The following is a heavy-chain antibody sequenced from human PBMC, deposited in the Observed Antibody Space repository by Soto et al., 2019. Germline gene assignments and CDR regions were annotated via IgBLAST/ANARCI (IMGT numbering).Heavy chain of an antibody. CDR2: FDPEDGET. J-gene: IGHJ4*02. D-gene: IGHD3-22*01. V-gene: IGHV1-24*01. CDR3: ARGSAGAYYDTDFDY. CDR1: GYTLTELS. Sequence: ASVKVSCKVSGYTLTELSMHWVRQAPGKGLEWMGGFDPEDGETIYAQKFQGRVTMTADTSTGTAYMELSSLRSEDTAVYYCARGSAGAYYDTDFDYWGQGTLVTVSS.